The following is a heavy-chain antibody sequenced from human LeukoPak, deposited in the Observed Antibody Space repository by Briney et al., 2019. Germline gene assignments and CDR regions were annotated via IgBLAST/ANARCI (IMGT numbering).Heavy chain of an antibody. J-gene: IGHJ4*02. CDR1: GFTFSTYG. CDR3: AKDSLRERIVGSTTRGVNDY. V-gene: IGHV3-30*02. CDR2: IRYDGRNK. Sequence: GGSLRLSCAASGFTFSTYGMNWVRQAPGKGLEWVAFIRYDGRNKYYADSVKGRFTISRDNSKNTLYLQMNSLRGEDTAVYYCAKDSLRERIVGSTTRGVNDYWGQGTLVTVSS. D-gene: IGHD1-26*01.